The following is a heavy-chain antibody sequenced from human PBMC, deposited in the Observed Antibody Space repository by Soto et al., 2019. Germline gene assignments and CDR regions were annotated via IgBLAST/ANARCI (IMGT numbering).Heavy chain of an antibody. D-gene: IGHD6-13*01. J-gene: IGHJ4*02. CDR1: GFTFSSYA. CDR3: AKQIPAAGSDY. V-gene: IGHV3-23*01. CDR2: ISPGGGSP. Sequence: PGGSLRLSCAASGFTFSSYAMNWVPQAPGKGLEWVSAISPGGGSPYYTDSVKGRFTISRDNSKNTLYLQMNSLRAEDTAVYYCAKQIPAAGSDYWGQGTLVTVSS.